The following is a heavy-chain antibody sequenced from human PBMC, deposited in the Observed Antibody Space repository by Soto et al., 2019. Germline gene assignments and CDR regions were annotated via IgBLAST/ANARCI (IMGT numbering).Heavy chain of an antibody. D-gene: IGHD4-17*01. CDR3: ARFGTVTAR. Sequence: QVQLVESGGGVVQPGRSLRLSCAASGFTFSSYAMHWVRQAPGKGLEWVAVISYDGSNKYYADSVKGRFTISRDNSKNTLYLQMNSLRAEDTAVHYCARFGTVTARWGQGTLVTVSS. CDR2: ISYDGSNK. J-gene: IGHJ4*02. V-gene: IGHV3-30-3*01. CDR1: GFTFSSYA.